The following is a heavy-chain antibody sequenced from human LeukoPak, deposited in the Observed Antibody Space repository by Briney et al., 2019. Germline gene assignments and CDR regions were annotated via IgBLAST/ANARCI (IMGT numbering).Heavy chain of an antibody. CDR2: ISSSSSYI. Sequence: PGGSLRLSCAASGFTFRSYSMNWVRQAPGKGLEWVSSISSSSSYIYYADSVKGRFTLSRDNAKNSLYLQMHSLRAEATAVYYCARDRVYGGKAFIDYWGQGTLVTVSS. D-gene: IGHD4-23*01. CDR3: ARDRVYGGKAFIDY. J-gene: IGHJ4*02. CDR1: GFTFRSYS. V-gene: IGHV3-21*01.